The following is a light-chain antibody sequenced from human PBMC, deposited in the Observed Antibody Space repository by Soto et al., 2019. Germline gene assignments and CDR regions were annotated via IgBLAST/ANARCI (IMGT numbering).Light chain of an antibody. V-gene: IGKV1-5*03. CDR1: QSISNW. Sequence: DIQMTQSPSTLSASVGDRVTITCRASQSISNWLAWYQQKPGKAPKLLIYKASSLESGVPSRFSGSGSGTEFTLTISSLQPDDCATYYCQQYNTYSVTFGQGTKVDIK. CDR2: KAS. J-gene: IGKJ1*01. CDR3: QQYNTYSVT.